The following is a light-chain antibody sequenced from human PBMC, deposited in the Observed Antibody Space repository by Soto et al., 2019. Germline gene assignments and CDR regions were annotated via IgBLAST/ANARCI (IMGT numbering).Light chain of an antibody. CDR3: SSYTSSRTLV. V-gene: IGLV2-14*03. CDR1: SSDVGGYDY. Sequence: QSALTQPASVSGSPGQSITISCTGTSSDVGGYDYVSWYQQHPGKAPKLMIFDVTSRPSGVSNRFSGSKSGNTASLTISGLQAEDEAEYYCSSYTSSRTLVFGGGTKLTVL. CDR2: DVT. J-gene: IGLJ2*01.